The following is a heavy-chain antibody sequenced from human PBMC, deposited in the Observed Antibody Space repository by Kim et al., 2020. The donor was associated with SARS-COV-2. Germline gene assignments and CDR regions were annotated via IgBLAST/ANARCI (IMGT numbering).Heavy chain of an antibody. CDR1: GYTFTSYY. CDR2: INPSGGST. D-gene: IGHD3-10*01. V-gene: IGHV1-46*01. CDR3: ARESRFWFGELLYFAAYYGMDV. J-gene: IGHJ6*02. Sequence: ASVKVSCKASGYTFTSYYMHWVRQAPGQGLEWMGIINPSGGSTSYAQKFQGRVTMTRDTSTSTVYMELSSLRSEDTAVYYCARESRFWFGELLYFAAYYGMDVWGQGTTVTVSS.